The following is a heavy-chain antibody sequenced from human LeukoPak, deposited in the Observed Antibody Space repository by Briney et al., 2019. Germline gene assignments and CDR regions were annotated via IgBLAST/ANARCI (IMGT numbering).Heavy chain of an antibody. J-gene: IGHJ3*02. CDR1: GFTVSSSY. V-gene: IGHV3-66*01. CDR2: IYSGGST. D-gene: IGHD1-1*01. Sequence: PGGSLRLSCAASGFTVSSSYMTWVRQAPGKGLEWVSLIYSGGSTSYADSVRGRFTISRDNSKNTLYLQMNSLRAEDTAVYYCARIETVADAFDIWGQGTLVTVSS. CDR3: ARIETVADAFDI.